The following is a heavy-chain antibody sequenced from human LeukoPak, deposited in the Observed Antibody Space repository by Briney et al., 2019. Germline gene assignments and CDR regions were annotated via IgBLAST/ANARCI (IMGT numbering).Heavy chain of an antibody. CDR2: INHSGST. V-gene: IGHV4-34*01. CDR3: ARGQEAAAGTDY. CDR1: GGSFSGYY. J-gene: IGHJ4*02. D-gene: IGHD6-13*01. Sequence: SETLSLTCAVYGGSFSGYYWNWIRQPPGKELEWIGKINHSGSTNYNPSLKSRVTISVDTSKNQFSLRLSSVTAADTAVYYCARGQEAAAGTDYWGQGTPVTVSS.